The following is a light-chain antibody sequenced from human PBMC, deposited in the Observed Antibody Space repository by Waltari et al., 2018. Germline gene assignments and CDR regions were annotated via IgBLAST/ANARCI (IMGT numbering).Light chain of an antibody. CDR2: DAS. J-gene: IGKJ4*01. CDR1: QDISNY. CDR3: QQFENLPLA. V-gene: IGKV1-33*01. Sequence: DIQMTQSPSSLSASVGDRVTITCQASQDISNYLNWYQQKPGHAPKLLIYDASNLETGVPSRFSGSGSGTDFSFTISSLQPEDSATYYCQQFENLPLAFGGGTKVEIK.